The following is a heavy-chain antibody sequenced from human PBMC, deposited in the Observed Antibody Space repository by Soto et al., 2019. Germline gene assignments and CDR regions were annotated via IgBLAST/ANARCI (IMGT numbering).Heavy chain of an antibody. Sequence: SDTLSLTCAVSGGSISIEYFHWTWIRQSPGKGLEWIGYIHYTGSIMYNPSFKSRLTMAVDTTKNQFSLQLTSVTAADTAVYFCAREDDGGDRDYYGLDVWGQGTTVTVSS. D-gene: IGHD2-21*02. CDR3: AREDDGGDRDYYGLDV. J-gene: IGHJ6*02. CDR2: IHYTGSI. CDR1: GGSISIEYFH. V-gene: IGHV4-30-4*02.